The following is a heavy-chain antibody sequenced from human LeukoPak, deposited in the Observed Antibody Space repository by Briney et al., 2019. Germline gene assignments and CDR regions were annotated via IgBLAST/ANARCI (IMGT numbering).Heavy chain of an antibody. V-gene: IGHV1-69*01. Sequence: SVKVSCKASGGTFSSYAISWVRQAPGQGLEWMGGIIPIFGTANYAQKFQGRVTITADESTSTAYMELSSLRSEDTAGYYCARDSRSNPNRGDNWFDPWGQGTLVTVSS. J-gene: IGHJ5*02. CDR1: GGTFSSYA. D-gene: IGHD2/OR15-2a*01. CDR3: ARDSRSNPNRGDNWFDP. CDR2: IIPIFGTA.